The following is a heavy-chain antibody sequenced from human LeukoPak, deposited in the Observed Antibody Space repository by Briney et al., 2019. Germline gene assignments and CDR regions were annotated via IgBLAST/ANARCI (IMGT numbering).Heavy chain of an antibody. J-gene: IGHJ6*02. V-gene: IGHV4-39*01. D-gene: IGHD3-10*01. CDR2: IYYSGTT. CDR1: GGSISSTAYY. Sequence: PSETLSLTCTVSGGSISSTAYYWGWIRQPPGRGLEWIATIYYSGTTYYNPSLESRVTISVDTSKNQFSLKLSSVTAADTSVYYCWRQGVRGTYYYAMDVWGQGTTVTVSS. CDR3: WRQGVRGTYYYAMDV.